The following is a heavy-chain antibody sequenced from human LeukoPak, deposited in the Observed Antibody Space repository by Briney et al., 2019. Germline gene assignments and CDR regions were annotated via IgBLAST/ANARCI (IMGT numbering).Heavy chain of an antibody. CDR1: GGSFSGYY. Sequence: SETLSLTCAVYGGSFSGYYWSWIRQPPGEGLEWIGEINHSGSTNYNPSLKSRVTISVDTSKNQFSLKLSSVTAADTAVYYCARASEMATIDYWGQGTLVTVSS. J-gene: IGHJ4*02. CDR3: ARASEMATIDY. V-gene: IGHV4-34*01. D-gene: IGHD5-24*01. CDR2: INHSGST.